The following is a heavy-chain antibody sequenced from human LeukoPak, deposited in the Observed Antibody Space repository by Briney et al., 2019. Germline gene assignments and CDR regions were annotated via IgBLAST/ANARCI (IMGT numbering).Heavy chain of an antibody. D-gene: IGHD3-22*01. J-gene: IGHJ4*02. CDR3: AKEPPYYDSRGYYFYFDY. Sequence: QPGGSLRLSCAASGFTFSSYAMSWVRQAPGKGLEWVSAISGSGGSTYYADSVKGRFTISRDNSKNTLYLQMNSLRAEDTAVYYCAKEPPYYDSRGYYFYFDYWGQGTLVTVSS. CDR2: ISGSGGST. V-gene: IGHV3-23*01. CDR1: GFTFSSYA.